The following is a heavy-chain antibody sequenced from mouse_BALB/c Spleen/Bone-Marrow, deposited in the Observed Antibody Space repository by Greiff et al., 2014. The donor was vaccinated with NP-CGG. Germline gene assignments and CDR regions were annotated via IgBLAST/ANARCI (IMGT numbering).Heavy chain of an antibody. CDR2: IRNKAYGYTT. D-gene: IGHD1-1*01. Sequence: EVKLMESGGGLVQPGGSLRLSCATSGFTFTDYYMNWVRQPPGKALEWLAFIRNKAYGYTTEYSASVKGRFTISRDNSQNILYLQMNTLRAEDSATHYCARDMGGLLFDSWGQGTTLSVSS. CDR3: ARDMGGLLFDS. V-gene: IGHV7-3*02. J-gene: IGHJ2*01. CDR1: GFTFTDYY.